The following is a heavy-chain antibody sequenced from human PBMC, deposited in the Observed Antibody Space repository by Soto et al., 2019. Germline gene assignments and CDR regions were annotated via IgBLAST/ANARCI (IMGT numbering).Heavy chain of an antibody. Sequence: SVKVSCKASGGTFSSYAISWVRQAPGQGLEWMGGIIPIFGTAHYAQKFQGRVTITADKSTSTAYMELSSVRSEDTAVYYCGRDISPYNWTPRADLSWFDPWGKGTLVTAPQ. CDR2: IIPIFGTA. D-gene: IGHD1-20*01. CDR3: GRDISPYNWTPRADLSWFDP. V-gene: IGHV1-69*06. CDR1: GGTFSSYA. J-gene: IGHJ5*02.